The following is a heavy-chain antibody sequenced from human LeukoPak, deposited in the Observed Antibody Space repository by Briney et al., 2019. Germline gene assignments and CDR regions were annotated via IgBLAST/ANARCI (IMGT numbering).Heavy chain of an antibody. Sequence: SETLSLTCSVSGGSVNSDTFYWAWIRQSPGKGLEWIGSIDYSGNTYYNPSLESRFTISVDTSKNEFSLWVTSVTAADTAIFFCAREAAAGTLNWIDPWGQGILVTVSS. CDR1: GGSVNSDTFY. D-gene: IGHD6-13*01. CDR3: AREAAAGTLNWIDP. CDR2: IDYSGNT. V-gene: IGHV4-39*02. J-gene: IGHJ5*02.